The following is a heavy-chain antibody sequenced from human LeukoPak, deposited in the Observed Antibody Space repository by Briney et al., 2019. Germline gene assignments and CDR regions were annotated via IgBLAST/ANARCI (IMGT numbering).Heavy chain of an antibody. CDR2: IYYSGST. Sequence: SETLSLTCTISGGSLSSSSYYWGWIRQPPGKGLEWIGSIYYSGSTYYNPSLKSRVTISVDTSKNQFSLKLTSVTAADTAVYYCARRGDYEFDSWGQGTLVTVSS. CDR1: GGSLSSSSYY. V-gene: IGHV4-39*01. CDR3: ARRGDYEFDS. D-gene: IGHD4-17*01. J-gene: IGHJ4*02.